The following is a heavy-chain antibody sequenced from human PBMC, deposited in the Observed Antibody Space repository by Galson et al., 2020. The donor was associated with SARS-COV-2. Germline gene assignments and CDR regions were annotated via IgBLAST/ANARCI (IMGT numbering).Heavy chain of an antibody. D-gene: IGHD5-18*01. CDR2: MHPSSGET. V-gene: IGHV1-8*01. J-gene: IGHJ4*02. Sequence: GQGLEWMGWMHPSSGETGYAQKFQGRVTLTRDTSTSTAYMELSGLRSEDTAVYHCARGSDVLVTPASDYWGQGTLVTVSS. CDR3: ARGSDVLVTPASDY.